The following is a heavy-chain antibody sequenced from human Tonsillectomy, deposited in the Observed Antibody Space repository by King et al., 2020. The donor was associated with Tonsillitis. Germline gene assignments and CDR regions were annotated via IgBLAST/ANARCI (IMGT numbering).Heavy chain of an antibody. CDR2: ISGIGGST. D-gene: IGHD3-9*01. J-gene: IGHJ4*02. V-gene: IGHV3-23*04. Sequence: VQLVESGGGLVQPRGSLRLSCAASGFTFSSYAMSWVRQAPGKGLEWVSAISGIGGSTYYADPVKGRFSLSRDNSKNTLYLQMNSLRAEDTAVYYCAKDRYDILTGYYGLFDYWGQGTLVTVSS. CDR3: AKDRYDILTGYYGLFDY. CDR1: GFTFSSYA.